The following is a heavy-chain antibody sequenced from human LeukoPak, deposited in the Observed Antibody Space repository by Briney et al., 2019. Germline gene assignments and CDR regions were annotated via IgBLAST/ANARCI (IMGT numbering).Heavy chain of an antibody. CDR2: FDPEDGET. Sequence: ASVKVSCKVSGYTLTELSMHWVRQAPGKGLEWMGGFDPEDGETIYAQKFQGRVTMTEDTSTDTAYMELSSLRSEDTAVYYCARGYSYGSYFDYWGQGTLVTVSS. V-gene: IGHV1-24*01. D-gene: IGHD5-18*01. J-gene: IGHJ4*02. CDR3: ARGYSYGSYFDY. CDR1: GYTLTELS.